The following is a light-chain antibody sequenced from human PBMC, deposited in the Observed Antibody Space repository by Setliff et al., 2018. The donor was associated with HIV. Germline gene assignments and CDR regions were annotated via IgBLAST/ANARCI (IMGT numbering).Light chain of an antibody. CDR1: QSISTY. Sequence: IQMTQSPSSLSASVGDRVTITCRASQSISTYVNWYQQRPGKAPKLLIYAASSLQSGVPSRLSGSGSGTDFTLTIDSLQPEDFATYYCQQTYNTPHTFGGGTKVDIK. J-gene: IGKJ4*01. V-gene: IGKV1-39*01. CDR3: QQTYNTPHT. CDR2: AAS.